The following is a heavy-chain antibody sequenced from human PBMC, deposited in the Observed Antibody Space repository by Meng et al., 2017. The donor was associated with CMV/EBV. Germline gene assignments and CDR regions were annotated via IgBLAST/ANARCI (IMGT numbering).Heavy chain of an antibody. CDR2: MNPNSCNT. Sequence: SYDIIWVRQATVQGLEWMGWMNPNSCNTGYAQKFQGRVTMTMNTSIRTAYMELSSLRSEDTAVYYCARGAVVVVPAAGPRRYNWFDPWGQGTLVTVSS. CDR1: SYD. CDR3: ARGAVVVVPAAGPRRYNWFDP. V-gene: IGHV1-8*01. D-gene: IGHD2-2*01. J-gene: IGHJ5*02.